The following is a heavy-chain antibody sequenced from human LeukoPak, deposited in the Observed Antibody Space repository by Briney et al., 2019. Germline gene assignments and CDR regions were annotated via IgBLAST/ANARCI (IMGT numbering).Heavy chain of an antibody. CDR3: ARDVYYYDSSGGLDY. D-gene: IGHD3-22*01. V-gene: IGHV3-33*01. J-gene: IGHJ4*02. CDR2: IWYDGSNK. CDR1: GFTFSSYG. Sequence: GGPLRLSCAASGFTFSSYGMHWVRQAPGKGLEWVAVIWYDGSNKYYADSVKDRFTISRDNSKNTLYLQMNSLRAEDTAVYYCARDVYYYDSSGGLDYWGQGTLVTVSS.